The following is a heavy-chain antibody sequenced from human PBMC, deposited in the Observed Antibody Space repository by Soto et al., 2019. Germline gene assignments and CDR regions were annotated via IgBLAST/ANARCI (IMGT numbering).Heavy chain of an antibody. CDR2: ISTYNGYT. J-gene: IGHJ4*02. Sequence: QVQLVQSGAEVKKPGTSVKVSCKTSGYTFSTYSITWVRQALGQGLEWMGWISTYNGYTNYAQKFQGRLTMTTDTSTSTAYMELRSLTSDDTAVYYCARGMGLAAEFDYWGQGTLVTVSS. CDR3: ARGMGLAAEFDY. CDR1: GYTFSTYS. D-gene: IGHD3-9*01. V-gene: IGHV1-18*01.